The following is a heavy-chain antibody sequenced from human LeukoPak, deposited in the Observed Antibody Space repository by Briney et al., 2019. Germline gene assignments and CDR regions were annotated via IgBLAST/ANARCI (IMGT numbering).Heavy chain of an antibody. CDR1: GSTFTGYY. D-gene: IGHD6-19*01. CDR2: INPNSGGT. CDR3: ARESGAVAGRPIDY. V-gene: IGHV1-2*02. J-gene: IGHJ4*02. Sequence: ASVKVSCKASGSTFTGYYMHWVRQAPGQGLEWMGWINPNSGGTNYAQKFQGRVTMTRDTSISTAYMELSRLRSDDTAVYYCARESGAVAGRPIDYWGQGTLVTVSS.